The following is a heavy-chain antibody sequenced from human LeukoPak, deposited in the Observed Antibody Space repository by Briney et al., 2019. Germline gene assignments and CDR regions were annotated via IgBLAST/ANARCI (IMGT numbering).Heavy chain of an antibody. Sequence: SETLSLTCAASGGSISSGGYSWSWIRQPPGKGLEWIGYIYHSGSTYYNPSLKSRVTISVDRSKNQFSLKLSSVTAADTAVYYCARAGITIPWYFDLWGRGTLVTVSS. V-gene: IGHV4-30-2*01. J-gene: IGHJ2*01. CDR1: GGSISSGGYS. CDR2: IYHSGST. CDR3: ARAGITIPWYFDL. D-gene: IGHD2-21*01.